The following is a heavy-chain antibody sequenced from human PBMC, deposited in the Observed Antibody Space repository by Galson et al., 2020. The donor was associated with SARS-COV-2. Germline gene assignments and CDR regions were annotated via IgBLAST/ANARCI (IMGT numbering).Heavy chain of an antibody. CDR2: IKQDGSEK. Sequence: GGSLRLSCAASGFTFSSYWMSWVRQAPGKGLEWVSNIKQDGSEKYYVDSVKGRFTISRDNATNSLYLQMNSLRAEDTAVYYCARDPTTLYGSGSYAEYYFDYWGQGTLVTVSS. CDR1: GFTFSSYW. CDR3: ARDPTTLYGSGSYAEYYFDY. D-gene: IGHD3-10*01. J-gene: IGHJ4*02. V-gene: IGHV3-7*03.